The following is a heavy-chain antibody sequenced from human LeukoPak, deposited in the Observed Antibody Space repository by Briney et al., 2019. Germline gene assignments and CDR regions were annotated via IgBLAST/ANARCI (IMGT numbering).Heavy chain of an antibody. J-gene: IGHJ6*03. Sequence: PGGSLRLSCAASGFTFSSYGMHWVRQAPGKGLEWVAVISYDGNTKYYADSVKGRFTISRDNSKNTLYLQMNSLRAEDTAVYYCARTTYYYGSGSYYKDYYYYHYMGVWGKGTTITVSS. CDR3: ARTTYYYGSGSYYKDYYYYHYMGV. CDR2: ISYDGNTK. CDR1: GFTFSSYG. D-gene: IGHD3-10*01. V-gene: IGHV3-30*03.